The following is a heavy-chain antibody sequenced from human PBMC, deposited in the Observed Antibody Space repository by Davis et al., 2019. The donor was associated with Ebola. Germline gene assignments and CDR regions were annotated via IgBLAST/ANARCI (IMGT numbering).Heavy chain of an antibody. Sequence: GESLKISCAASGFTFSTYWMHWVRQAPGKGLVWVSRINSDGSTTTYADSVKGRFTISRDNAKNMLYLQMNSLRAEDTAVYYCANAFNIAAADNYYYYYGMDVWGQGTTVTVSS. CDR2: INSDGSTT. CDR3: ANAFNIAAADNYYYYYGMDV. V-gene: IGHV3-74*01. D-gene: IGHD6-13*01. J-gene: IGHJ6*02. CDR1: GFTFSTYW.